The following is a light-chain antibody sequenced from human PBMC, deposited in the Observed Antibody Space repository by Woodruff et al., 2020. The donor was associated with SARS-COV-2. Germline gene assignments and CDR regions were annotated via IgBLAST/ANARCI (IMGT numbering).Light chain of an antibody. CDR2: EVS. CDR1: SSDVGGYNY. J-gene: IGLJ2*01. V-gene: IGLV2-14*01. CDR3: SSYTSSSTYVV. Sequence: TGTSSDVGGYNYVSWYQQHPGKAPKLMIYEVSNRPSGVSNRFSGSKSGNTASLTISGLQAEDEADYYCSSYTSSSTYVVF.